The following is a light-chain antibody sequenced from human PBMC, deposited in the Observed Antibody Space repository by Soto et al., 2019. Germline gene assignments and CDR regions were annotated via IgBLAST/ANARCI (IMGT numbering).Light chain of an antibody. V-gene: IGKV3-15*01. J-gene: IGKJ2*01. Sequence: EVVMTQSPDTLSVSPGERATLSCRASQSVGSYLAWYQQKPGQAPRLLLYGASTMATSIPARFSGSGSGTEFPLTISSLRSEDFAVYSCQQYNNWPWVTFGQGTMLEIK. CDR3: QQYNNWPWVT. CDR1: QSVGSY. CDR2: GAS.